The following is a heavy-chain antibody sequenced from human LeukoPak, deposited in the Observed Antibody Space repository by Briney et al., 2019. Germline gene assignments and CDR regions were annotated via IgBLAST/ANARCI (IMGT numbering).Heavy chain of an antibody. J-gene: IGHJ6*03. V-gene: IGHV4-34*01. CDR3: ARDRKYYYHMDV. CDR1: GGSFSGYH. D-gene: IGHD1-14*01. Sequence: PSETLSLTCAVYGGSFSGYHWSWIRQPPGKGLEWIGEINHSGSTNYNPSLKSRVTISVDTSKNQFSLRLSSLTAADTALYYCARDRKYYYHMDVWGKGTTVTVSS. CDR2: INHSGST.